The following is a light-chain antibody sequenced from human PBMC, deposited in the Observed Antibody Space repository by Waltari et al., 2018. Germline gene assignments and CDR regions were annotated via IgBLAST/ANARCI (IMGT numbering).Light chain of an antibody. CDR2: SAS. Sequence: EVVMTQSPATLSVSPGERVTLSCRASQSVGNDLAWYQQRPGQAPRLLIYSASTRAIGIPARFSGSGSGTDFTLTISGMESDDFAVYYCQHYHDWPPGAFGPGTKVD. J-gene: IGKJ3*01. CDR3: QHYHDWPPGA. V-gene: IGKV3-15*01. CDR1: QSVGND.